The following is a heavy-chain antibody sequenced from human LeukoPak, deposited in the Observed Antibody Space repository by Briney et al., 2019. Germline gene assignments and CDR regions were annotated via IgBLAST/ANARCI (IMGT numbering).Heavy chain of an antibody. V-gene: IGHV3-48*03. Sequence: GGSLRLSCAASGFIFSAYEMNWVRQAPGKGLEWVSYISSSGSTIYYADSVKGRFTISRDNAKKSLYLQMNSLRAEDTAVYYCARVYSSGWSYWGQGTPVTVSS. CDR2: ISSSGSTI. CDR1: GFIFSAYE. CDR3: ARVYSSGWSY. D-gene: IGHD6-19*01. J-gene: IGHJ4*02.